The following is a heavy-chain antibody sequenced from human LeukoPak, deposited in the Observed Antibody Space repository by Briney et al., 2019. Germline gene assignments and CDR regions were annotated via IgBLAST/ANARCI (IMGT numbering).Heavy chain of an antibody. V-gene: IGHV4-30-2*01. CDR3: ARVNPPIGAFDI. Sequence: SETLSLTCAVSGGSISSGGYSWSWIRQPPGKGLEWIGYIYHSGSTYYNPSLKSRVTISVDRSKNQFSLKLSSVTAADTAVYYCARVNPPIGAFDIWGQGTMVTVSS. CDR2: IYHSGST. CDR1: GGSISSGGYS. J-gene: IGHJ3*02. D-gene: IGHD2/OR15-2a*01.